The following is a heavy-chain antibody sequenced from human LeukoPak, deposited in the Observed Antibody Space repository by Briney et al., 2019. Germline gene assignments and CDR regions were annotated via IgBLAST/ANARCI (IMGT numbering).Heavy chain of an antibody. D-gene: IGHD5-24*01. J-gene: IGHJ2*01. CDR3: ARDPGDGYSVWYFDL. V-gene: IGHV4-59*01. CDR1: GGSINKYH. Sequence: SETLSLTCTVSGGSINKYHWGWIRQPPGKGLEWIGYIYYTGSTSYNPSLKSRATISVDTSKNQFSLKVSSVTAADTALYYCARDPGDGYSVWYFDLWGRGTLVTVSS. CDR2: IYYTGST.